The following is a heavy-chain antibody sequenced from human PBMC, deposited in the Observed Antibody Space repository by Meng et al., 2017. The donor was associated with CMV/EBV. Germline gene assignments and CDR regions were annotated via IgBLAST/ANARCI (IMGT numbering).Heavy chain of an antibody. CDR3: AREGEGVVAATPHFDY. J-gene: IGHJ4*02. CDR1: GNTFTSYD. Sequence: VEVTKPGASVKVACKAAGNTFTSYDRHWVRPAPGQGVEWMGIINPSGGSTSYAQKFQGRVTMTRDTSTSTVYMELSSLRSEDTAVYYCAREGEGVVAATPHFDYWGQGTLVTVSS. V-gene: IGHV1-46*01. D-gene: IGHD2-15*01. CDR2: INPSGGST.